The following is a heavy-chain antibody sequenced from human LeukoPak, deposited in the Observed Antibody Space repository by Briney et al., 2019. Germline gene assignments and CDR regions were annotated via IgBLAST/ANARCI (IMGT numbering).Heavy chain of an antibody. D-gene: IGHD2-2*01. CDR1: GYTFTGYY. CDR3: ARGGHIVVVPAALGFDP. CDR2: INPNSGGT. J-gene: IGHJ5*02. Sequence: ASVKVSCKASGYTFTGYYMHWVRQAPGQGLEWMGWINPNSGGTNYAQKFQGRVTMTRDTSISTAYMELSRLRSDDTAVYYCARGGHIVVVPAALGFDPWGQGTLVTVSS. V-gene: IGHV1-2*02.